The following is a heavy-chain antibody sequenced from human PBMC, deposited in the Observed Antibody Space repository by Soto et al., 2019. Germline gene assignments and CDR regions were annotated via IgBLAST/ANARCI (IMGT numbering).Heavy chain of an antibody. CDR1: GYTFTGYY. Sequence: ASVKVSCKASGYTFTGYYMHWVRQVPGQGLEWMGWINPNSGGTNYAQKFQGRVTMTRDTSISTAYMELSRLRSDDTAVYYCARGYCSSTSCYNSPYYYYGMDVWGQGTTVTVSS. D-gene: IGHD2-2*02. CDR2: INPNSGGT. V-gene: IGHV1-2*02. J-gene: IGHJ6*02. CDR3: ARGYCSSTSCYNSPYYYYGMDV.